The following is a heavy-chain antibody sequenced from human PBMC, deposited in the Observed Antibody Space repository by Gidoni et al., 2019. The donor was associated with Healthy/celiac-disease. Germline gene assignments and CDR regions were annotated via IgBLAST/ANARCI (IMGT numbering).Heavy chain of an antibody. V-gene: IGHV3-21*01. CDR2: ISSSSSYI. D-gene: IGHD3-10*01. J-gene: IGHJ4*02. Sequence: EVQLVESGGGLVKPGGSLRLSCAASGFTFSSYSMNWVRQAPGKGLEWVSSISSSSSYIYYADSVKGRFTISRDNAKNSLFLQMNSLRAEDTAVYYCARPMGHGSGSYFILLSYWGQGTLVTVSS. CDR3: ARPMGHGSGSYFILLSY. CDR1: GFTFSSYS.